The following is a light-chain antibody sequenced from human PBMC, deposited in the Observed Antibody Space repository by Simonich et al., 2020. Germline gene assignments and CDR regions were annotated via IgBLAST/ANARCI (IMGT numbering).Light chain of an antibody. CDR2: DAA. Sequence: EIVLTQSPGTLSLSPGERATLSCRASQSVSSSYLARYQQKHGLAPRLLIYDAANRATGIPARFSGSGSGTDFTLTISSLEPEDFAVYYCQQRSNWPPLTFGGGTKVEIK. V-gene: IGKV3D-20*02. J-gene: IGKJ4*01. CDR1: QSVSSSY. CDR3: QQRSNWPPLT.